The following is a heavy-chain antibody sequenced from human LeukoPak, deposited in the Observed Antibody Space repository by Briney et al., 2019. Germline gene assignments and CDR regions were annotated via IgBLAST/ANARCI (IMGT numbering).Heavy chain of an antibody. CDR3: ATAAAGFDY. V-gene: IGHV4-4*02. CDR1: GGSISRGNW. Sequence: SGTLSLTCVVSGGSISRGNWWSWVRQSPGKGLEWIGEIYHTGSTNYNPSLKSRVTISVDKSKNQFSLRLSSVTAADTAVYYCATAAAGFDYWGQGTLVTVSS. D-gene: IGHD2-2*01. J-gene: IGHJ4*02. CDR2: IYHTGST.